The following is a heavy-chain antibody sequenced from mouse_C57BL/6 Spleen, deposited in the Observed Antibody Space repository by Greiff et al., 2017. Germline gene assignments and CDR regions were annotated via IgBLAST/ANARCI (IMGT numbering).Heavy chain of an antibody. J-gene: IGHJ3*01. CDR2: ISDGGSYT. V-gene: IGHV5-4*01. CDR3: AREDLAWFAY. Sequence: EVMLVESGGGLVKPGGSLKLSCAASGFTFSSYAMSWVRQTPEKRLEWVAIISDGGSYTYYPDNVKGRFTISRDNAKNNLYLQMSHLKSEDTAMYYCAREDLAWFAYWGQGTLVTVSA. CDR1: GFTFSSYA.